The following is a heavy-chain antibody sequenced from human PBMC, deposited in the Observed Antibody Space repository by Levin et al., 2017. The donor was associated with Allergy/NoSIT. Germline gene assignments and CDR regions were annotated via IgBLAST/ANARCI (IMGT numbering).Heavy chain of an antibody. D-gene: IGHD6-13*01. Sequence: AGGSLRLSCAASGFTFSDHYMDWVRQAPGKGLEWVGRIRNKANSYTTEYAASVKGRFTISRDDSKNSLYLQMNSLKTEDTAVYYCARAQGSSWYAASFDYWGLGTLVSVSS. CDR1: GFTFSDHY. CDR3: ARAQGSSWYAASFDY. V-gene: IGHV3-72*01. CDR2: IRNKANSYTT. J-gene: IGHJ4*02.